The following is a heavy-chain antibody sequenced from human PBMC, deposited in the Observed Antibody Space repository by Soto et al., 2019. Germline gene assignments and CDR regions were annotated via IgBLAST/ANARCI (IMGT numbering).Heavy chain of an antibody. Sequence: HVQLQESGPGLVKPSQTLSLTCTVSGGSISRGGYYWSWIRQHPGKGLEWIGYIHYSGSPYYNPSSTGRVTISVDASKNQFSLQLSAVTAADTAVYYCARVGGEMVVVVAGQTAHGFDPWGQGTLVTVSS. CDR3: ARVGGEMVVVVAGQTAHGFDP. J-gene: IGHJ5*02. D-gene: IGHD2-15*01. V-gene: IGHV4-31*03. CDR1: GGSISRGGYY. CDR2: IHYSGSP.